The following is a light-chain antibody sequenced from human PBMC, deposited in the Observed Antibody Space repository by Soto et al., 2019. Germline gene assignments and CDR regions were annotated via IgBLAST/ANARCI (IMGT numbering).Light chain of an antibody. Sequence: QSVLTQPPSASGTPGQTVTISCSGSSSNIGTSFVHWYKHLPGTAPKPLIYTNDQRPSGVPDRFSGSKSGTSASLAISGLQSEDEADYCAVWDDSLNGHVFGAGTKVTVL. V-gene: IGLV1-44*01. CDR2: TND. J-gene: IGLJ1*01. CDR1: SSNIGTSF. CDR3: AVWDDSLNGHV.